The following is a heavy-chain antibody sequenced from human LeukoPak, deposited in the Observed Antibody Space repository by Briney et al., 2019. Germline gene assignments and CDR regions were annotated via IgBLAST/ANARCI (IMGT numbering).Heavy chain of an antibody. V-gene: IGHV1-46*03. Sequence: GASVKVSCKASRYTLTSYYIYSVRQAPGQGLEWMGIINPSGGSTSYAQKFQGRVTMTRDTSTSTVYMELRRLISEDTAVYYGARDRYGDYGDYWGQGTLVTVSS. CDR3: ARDRYGDYGDY. CDR1: RYTLTSYY. J-gene: IGHJ4*02. CDR2: INPSGGST. D-gene: IGHD4-17*01.